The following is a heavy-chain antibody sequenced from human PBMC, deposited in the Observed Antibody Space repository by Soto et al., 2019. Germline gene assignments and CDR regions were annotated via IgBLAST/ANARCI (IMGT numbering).Heavy chain of an antibody. Sequence: PGGSLRLSCAASGFTFSNAWMTWVRQAPGKGLEWVGRIKSKTDGGTTDYAALVKGRFTISRDDSKNTLYLQMNSLKTEDTAVYYCTTGSDYSRCYYFDYWGQGTLVTVSS. D-gene: IGHD4-4*01. V-gene: IGHV3-15*01. CDR2: IKSKTDGGTT. J-gene: IGHJ4*02. CDR3: TTGSDYSRCYYFDY. CDR1: GFTFSNAW.